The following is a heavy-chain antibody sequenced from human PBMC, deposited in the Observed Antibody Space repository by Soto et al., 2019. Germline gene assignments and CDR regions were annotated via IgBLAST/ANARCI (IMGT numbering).Heavy chain of an antibody. D-gene: IGHD5-12*01. CDR2: IYHSGST. CDR3: ARRYSGYDPNWFDP. Sequence: SETLSLTCAVSGGSISSGGYSWSWIRQPPGKGLEWIGYIYHSGSTYYNPSLKSRVTISVDRSKNQFSLKLGSVTAADTAVYYCARRYSGYDPNWFDPWGQGTLVTVSS. J-gene: IGHJ5*02. CDR1: GGSISSGGYS. V-gene: IGHV4-30-2*01.